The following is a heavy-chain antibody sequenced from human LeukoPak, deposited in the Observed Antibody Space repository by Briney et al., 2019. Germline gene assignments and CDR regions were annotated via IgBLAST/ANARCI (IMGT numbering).Heavy chain of an antibody. CDR3: ARARGGGSSWYVSFDY. J-gene: IGHJ4*02. V-gene: IGHV1-46*01. CDR2: INPSGGST. D-gene: IGHD6-13*01. Sequence: ASVKVSCKASGYTFTSYYMHWVRQAPGQGLEWMGIINPSGGSTSYAQKFQGRVTMTRDTSTSTVYMELSSLRSEDTAVYYCARARGGGSSWYVSFDYWGQGTLVTVSS. CDR1: GYTFTSYY.